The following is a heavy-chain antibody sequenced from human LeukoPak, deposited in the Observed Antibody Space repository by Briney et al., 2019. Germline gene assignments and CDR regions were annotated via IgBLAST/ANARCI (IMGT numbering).Heavy chain of an antibody. CDR1: GFTFSSYS. J-gene: IGHJ4*02. CDR2: ISSSSSYI. Sequence: GGSLRLSCAPSGFTFSSYSMNWVRQAPGKGLEWVSSISSSSSYIYYADSVKGRLTISRDNAKNSLYLQMNSLRAEDTAVYYCARVETYYYDSSGAGFDYWGQGTLVTVSS. CDR3: ARVETYYYDSSGAGFDY. V-gene: IGHV3-21*01. D-gene: IGHD3-22*01.